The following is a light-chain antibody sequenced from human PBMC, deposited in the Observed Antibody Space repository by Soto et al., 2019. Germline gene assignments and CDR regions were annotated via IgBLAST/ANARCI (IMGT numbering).Light chain of an antibody. J-gene: IGKJ2*01. CDR1: QSISSL. Sequence: DIQMTQSPSTLSASVGDRITITCRASQSISSLLAWYQQKPGKAPKVLIYDSSSLESGVPSRFSGSGSGTEFTLTISSLQPDDFATYYCQEYTSFSYTFGQGTRLDIK. V-gene: IGKV1-5*01. CDR3: QEYTSFSYT. CDR2: DSS.